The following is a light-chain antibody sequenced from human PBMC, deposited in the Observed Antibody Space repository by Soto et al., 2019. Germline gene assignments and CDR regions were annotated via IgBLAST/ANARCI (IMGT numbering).Light chain of an antibody. Sequence: QSALTQPRSVSGSPGQSVTISCTGTSSDVGGYNYVSWYQQHPGKAPKLMISDVSKRPSGVPDRVSGSKSGNTASLTISGLQAEDEADYYCCSSAGTYTSVFGGGTKLTVL. CDR1: SSDVGGYNY. J-gene: IGLJ3*02. CDR3: CSSAGTYTSV. V-gene: IGLV2-11*01. CDR2: DVS.